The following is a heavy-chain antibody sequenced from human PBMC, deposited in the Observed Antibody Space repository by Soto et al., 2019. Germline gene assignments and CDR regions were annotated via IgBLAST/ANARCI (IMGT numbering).Heavy chain of an antibody. V-gene: IGHV5-51*01. CDR3: TRDLDYGGNSEDFDI. CDR1: GDSLTSYW. D-gene: IGHD4-17*01. J-gene: IGHJ3*02. Sequence: SLKTSCKPPGDSLTSYWIAPLRQIPGKGLKWMGIIYPDDSRTTYSPSFQGQVTISADKSINTAYLQWSSLKASDTAMYYCTRDLDYGGNSEDFDIWGQGTRVTVSS. CDR2: IYPDDSRT.